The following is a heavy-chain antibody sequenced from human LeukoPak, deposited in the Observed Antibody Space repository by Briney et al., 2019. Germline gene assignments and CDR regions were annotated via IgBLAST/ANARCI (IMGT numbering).Heavy chain of an antibody. Sequence: GESLRLSCTASGFTLGDYSMNWVRQLPGKGPEWVANIRQDESERYFADSVKGRFTIPRDNAKKSVYLHMSSLRAEDTALYYCARLSAYYYGSYFYYYMDVWGKGTTVTVSS. V-gene: IGHV3-7*01. CDR3: ARLSAYYYGSYFYYYMDV. CDR2: IRQDESER. D-gene: IGHD3-10*01. CDR1: GFTLGDYS. J-gene: IGHJ6*03.